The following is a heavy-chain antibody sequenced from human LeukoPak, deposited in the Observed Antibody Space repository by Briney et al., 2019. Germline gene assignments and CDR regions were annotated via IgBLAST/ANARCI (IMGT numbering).Heavy chain of an antibody. Sequence: GGSLRLSCAASGFTFSSCGMSWVRQSPGKGLEWVSAITGSGGSTYYADSVKGRFTISRDNSKNTLYLQMNSLRAEDTAVYYCAKGGYVWGSYRRHYYYYMDVWGKGTTVTVSS. CDR1: GFTFSSCG. V-gene: IGHV3-23*01. CDR2: ITGSGGST. CDR3: AKGGYVWGSYRRHYYYYMDV. J-gene: IGHJ6*03. D-gene: IGHD3-16*02.